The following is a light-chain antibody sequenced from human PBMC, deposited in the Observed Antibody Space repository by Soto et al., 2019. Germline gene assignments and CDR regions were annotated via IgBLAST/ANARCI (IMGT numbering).Light chain of an antibody. CDR3: QQRSNWPYT. CDR1: QSVSSY. J-gene: IGKJ2*01. CDR2: DAS. V-gene: IGKV3-11*01. Sequence: EIVLTQSPATLSLSPGERATLSCRASQSVSSYLAWYQQKPGQAPRLLIYDASNRANGIPAAFSGSGSGTDFSLTISSLAPEDFAVYYCQQRSNWPYTFGRGTKLEIK.